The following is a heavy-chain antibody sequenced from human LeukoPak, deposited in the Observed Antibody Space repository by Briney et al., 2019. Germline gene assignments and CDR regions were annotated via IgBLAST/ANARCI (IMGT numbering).Heavy chain of an antibody. CDR1: GFTFKNAW. Sequence: GGSLRLSCEASGFTFKNAWMIWVRQAPGKGPEWVGRIKSTRDGGATEYAAPVKGRFTISRDDSKNTVYLQMNSLKTEDTAVYYCTTDKFSSSWSYWGQGTLVTVSS. V-gene: IGHV3-15*01. CDR3: TTDKFSSSWSY. CDR2: IKSTRDGGAT. J-gene: IGHJ4*02. D-gene: IGHD6-13*01.